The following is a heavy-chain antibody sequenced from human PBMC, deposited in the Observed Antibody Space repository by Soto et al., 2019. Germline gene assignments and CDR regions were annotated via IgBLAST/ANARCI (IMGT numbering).Heavy chain of an antibody. J-gene: IGHJ1*01. CDR2: ISYDGTNT. D-gene: IGHD6-13*01. CDR1: GFTFSSSG. Sequence: GGSLRLSCAASGFTFSSSGMHWVRQAPGMGLEWVALISYDGTNTYYADSVQGRFTISRDNSKSTLYLQMNSLRAEDTALYYCALASAGPTLEYFQLWGQGTLVTVSS. CDR3: ALASAGPTLEYFQL. V-gene: IGHV3-30*03.